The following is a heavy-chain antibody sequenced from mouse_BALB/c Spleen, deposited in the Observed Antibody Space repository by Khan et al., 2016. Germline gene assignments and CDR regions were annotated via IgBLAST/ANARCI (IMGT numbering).Heavy chain of an antibody. CDR1: GYTFSSYV. Sequence: VQLKQSGPELVKPGASVKMSCKASGYTFSSYVIHWVKQKPGQGLDWIGYINPFNDGTKFNEKFKGTATLTSDKSSSTAYMELSSLTSEDSAVYYCTRLTFLGYFDVWGAGTTVTVSS. CDR3: TRLTFLGYFDV. J-gene: IGHJ1*01. V-gene: IGHV1S136*01. D-gene: IGHD1-1*01. CDR2: INPFNDGT.